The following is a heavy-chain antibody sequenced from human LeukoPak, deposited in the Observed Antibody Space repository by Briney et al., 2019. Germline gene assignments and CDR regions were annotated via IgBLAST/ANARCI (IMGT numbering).Heavy chain of an antibody. V-gene: IGHV1-8*01. J-gene: IGHJ6*03. CDR2: MNPNSGNT. Sequence: ASVKVSCKASGYTFTSYDINWVRQATGQGLEWMGWMNPNSGNTGYAQKFQGRVTMTRNTSISTAYMELSSLRSDDTAVYYCARAPVGYDSPYDYVWGSYRQDYYYMDVWGKGTTVTVSS. CDR1: GYTFTSYD. CDR3: ARAPVGYDSPYDYVWGSYRQDYYYMDV. D-gene: IGHD3-16*02.